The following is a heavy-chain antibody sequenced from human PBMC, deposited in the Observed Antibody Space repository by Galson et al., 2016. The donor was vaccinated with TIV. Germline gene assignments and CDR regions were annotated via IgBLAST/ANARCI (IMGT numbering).Heavy chain of an antibody. Sequence: SLRLSCASSGLAVGSNYMTWVRQAPGKGLEWVSYISNGGSTTYYADFVKGRFTISRDNVKNSLYLHMSSLRAEDTAVYYCARAVTMRVADYYYGMDVWGQGTAVSVS. CDR2: ISNGGSTT. D-gene: IGHD3-22*01. CDR1: GLAVGSNY. CDR3: ARAVTMRVADYYYGMDV. V-gene: IGHV3-48*03. J-gene: IGHJ6*02.